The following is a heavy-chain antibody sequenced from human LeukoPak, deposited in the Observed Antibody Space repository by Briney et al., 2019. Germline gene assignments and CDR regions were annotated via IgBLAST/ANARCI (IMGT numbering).Heavy chain of an antibody. CDR1: GYAFTGYY. V-gene: IGHV1-46*01. Sequence: ASVKVSCKASGYAFTGYYMHWVRHAPGQGLEWVGWINPNSGSTSYAQKFQGRVTMTRDTSTSTVYMELSSLRSEDTAVYYCAGEGKEGATNHWGQGTLVTVSS. D-gene: IGHD1-26*01. CDR3: AGEGKEGATNH. CDR2: INPNSGST. J-gene: IGHJ5*02.